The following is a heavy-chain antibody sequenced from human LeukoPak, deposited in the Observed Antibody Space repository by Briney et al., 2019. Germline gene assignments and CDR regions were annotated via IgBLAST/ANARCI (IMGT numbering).Heavy chain of an antibody. CDR1: GGSISSYY. V-gene: IGHV4-59*08. Sequence: SETLSLTCTVSGGSISSYYWSWIRQPPGKGLEWIGYIYYSGSTNYNPSLKSRVTISVDASKNQFSLKLSSVTAADTAVYYCARQGYDILTGYYLSSHPYFDYWGQGTLVTVSS. J-gene: IGHJ4*02. D-gene: IGHD3-9*01. CDR3: ARQGYDILTGYYLSSHPYFDY. CDR2: IYYSGST.